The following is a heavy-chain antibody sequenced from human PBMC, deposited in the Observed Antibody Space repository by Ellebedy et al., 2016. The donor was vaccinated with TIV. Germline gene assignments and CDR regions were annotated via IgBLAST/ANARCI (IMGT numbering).Heavy chain of an antibody. CDR2: ISASGGST. V-gene: IGHV3-23*01. CDR1: GFTFSDYY. D-gene: IGHD6-13*01. CDR3: ARGQYSSSWYREPRGFDY. Sequence: PGGSLRLSCAASGFTFSDYYMSWVRQAPGKGLEWVSAISASGGSTYYADSVKGRFTISRHNSKNTLYLQMNSLRAEDTAVYYCARGQYSSSWYREPRGFDYWGQGTLVTVSS. J-gene: IGHJ4*02.